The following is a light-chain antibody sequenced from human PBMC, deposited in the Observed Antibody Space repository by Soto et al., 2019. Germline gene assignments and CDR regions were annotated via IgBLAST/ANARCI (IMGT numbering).Light chain of an antibody. CDR3: QASDSSTAHVV. CDR2: QDS. Sequence: SYELTQPPSVSVSPGQTASITCSGDKLGDKYACWYQQKPDQSPVLVIYQDSKRPSGIPERFSGSNSGNTATLTISGTQAMDEADYYCQASDSSTAHVVFGGGTKLTVL. V-gene: IGLV3-1*01. CDR1: KLGDKY. J-gene: IGLJ2*01.